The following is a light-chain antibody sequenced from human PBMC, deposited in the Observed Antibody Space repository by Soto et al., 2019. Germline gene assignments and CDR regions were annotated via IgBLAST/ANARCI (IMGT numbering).Light chain of an antibody. CDR2: AAS. Sequence: DIQMTQSPSSLSATVGDRVTITCRASQDISNYLAWHQQKPGKVPKLLIYAASTLQPGVPSRFSGSGSGTDFSLTISSRQPEDVATYYCQKYNGAPPVTFGPGTKVAIK. J-gene: IGKJ3*01. V-gene: IGKV1-27*01. CDR1: QDISNY. CDR3: QKYNGAPPVT.